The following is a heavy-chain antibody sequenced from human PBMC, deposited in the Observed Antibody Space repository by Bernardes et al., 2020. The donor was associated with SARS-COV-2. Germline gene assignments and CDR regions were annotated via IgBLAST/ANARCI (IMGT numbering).Heavy chain of an antibody. J-gene: IGHJ6*02. CDR2: ISGSGGST. D-gene: IGHD3-10*01. CDR3: AKGRYYYSSGRMDV. CDR1: GFTFSSYA. Sequence: GGSLRLSRAASGFTFSSYAMSWVRQAPGKGLEWVSAISGSGGSTYYADSVKGRFTISRDNSKNTLYLQMNSLRAEDTAVYYCAKGRYYYSSGRMDVWGQGTTVTVSS. V-gene: IGHV3-23*01.